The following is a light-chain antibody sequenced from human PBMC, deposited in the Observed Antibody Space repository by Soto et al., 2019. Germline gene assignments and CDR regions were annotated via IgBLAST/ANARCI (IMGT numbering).Light chain of an antibody. Sequence: QSVLTQPASVSGSPGQSITIYCTGTSGDVGGYKFVSWYQQHPGKAPKLMIYEVSNRPSGVSSRFSGSKSGNTASLTISGLQAEDEADYFCGSYTGNMDVFGNGTKVTVL. J-gene: IGLJ1*01. CDR1: SGDVGGYKF. CDR3: GSYTGNMDV. CDR2: EVS. V-gene: IGLV2-14*01.